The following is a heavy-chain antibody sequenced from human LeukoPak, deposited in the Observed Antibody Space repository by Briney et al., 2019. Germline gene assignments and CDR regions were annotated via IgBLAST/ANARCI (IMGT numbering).Heavy chain of an antibody. J-gene: IGHJ5*02. Sequence: ETLSLTCTVSGGSISSYYWSWIRQPPGKGLEWIGYIYYSGSTNYNPSLKSRVTISVDTSKNQFSLELSSVTAADTAVYYCARPYYYDSRIDPWGQGTLATVSS. D-gene: IGHD3-22*01. CDR2: IYYSGST. CDR1: GGSISSYY. CDR3: ARPYYYDSRIDP. V-gene: IGHV4-59*08.